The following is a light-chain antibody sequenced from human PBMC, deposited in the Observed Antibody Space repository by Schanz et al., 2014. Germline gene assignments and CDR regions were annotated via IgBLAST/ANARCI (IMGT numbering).Light chain of an antibody. CDR3: QQYGNSPPT. Sequence: EIVLTQSPDTLSLSPGERATLSCRASQRVDSSYLTWYQKKPGQAPRLLIYGASSRATGIPDRFSGSGSGTDFTLTISRLEPEDFAVYFCQQYGNSPPTFGQGTKVEIK. CDR1: QRVDSSY. CDR2: GAS. J-gene: IGKJ1*01. V-gene: IGKV3-20*01.